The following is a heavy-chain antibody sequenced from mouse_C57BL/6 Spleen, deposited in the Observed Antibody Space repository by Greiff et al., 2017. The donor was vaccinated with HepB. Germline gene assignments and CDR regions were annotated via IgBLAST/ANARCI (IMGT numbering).Heavy chain of an antibody. J-gene: IGHJ2*01. V-gene: IGHV1-61*01. CDR1: GYTFTSYW. CDR3: AIYGNHRGY. Sequence: VQLQQPGAELVRPGSSVKLSCKASGYTFTSYWMDWVKQRPGQGLEWIGNIYPSDSETHYNQKFKDKATLTVDKSSSTAYMQLSSLTSEDSAVYYCAIYGNHRGYWGQGTTLTVSS. CDR2: IYPSDSET. D-gene: IGHD2-1*01.